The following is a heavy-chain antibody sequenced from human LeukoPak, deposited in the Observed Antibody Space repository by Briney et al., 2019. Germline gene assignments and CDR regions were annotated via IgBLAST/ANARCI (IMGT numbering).Heavy chain of an antibody. D-gene: IGHD4-23*01. V-gene: IGHV3-33*01. CDR1: GFTFSNYA. Sequence: RGSLRLSCAASGFTFSNYAVHWVRQAPGKGLEWMAIIWYDGSYKYYADSVKGRFTISRDNSKNTLYLQVNSLTAEDTAVYYCARGNSDAFDIWGHGTMVTVSS. CDR2: IWYDGSYK. CDR3: ARGNSDAFDI. J-gene: IGHJ3*02.